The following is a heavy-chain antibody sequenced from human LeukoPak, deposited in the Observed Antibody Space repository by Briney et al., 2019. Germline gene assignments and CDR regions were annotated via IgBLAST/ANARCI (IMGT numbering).Heavy chain of an antibody. CDR2: IHYTGST. Sequence: PSETLSLTCTVSGGSINSYYWSWIRQPPGKGLECIGYIHYTGSTNYNPSLKSRVTISVDTSKSPFSLKLSSVTAADTAIYYCARGGYYGSGNDFRFDPWGQGTLVTVSS. CDR1: GGSINSYY. D-gene: IGHD3-10*01. V-gene: IGHV4-59*01. CDR3: ARGGYYGSGNDFRFDP. J-gene: IGHJ5*02.